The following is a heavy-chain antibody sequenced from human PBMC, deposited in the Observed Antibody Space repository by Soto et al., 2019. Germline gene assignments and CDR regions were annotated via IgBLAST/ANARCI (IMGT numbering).Heavy chain of an antibody. CDR1: GFSFSSIGEG. CDR3: VQSRCGGDCLQSYASHSYYGLDV. D-gene: IGHD2-21*02. Sequence: QITLKESGPTLVKPTQTLTLTCTFPGFSFSSIGEGVGWIRQPPGKALEWLALISWDDDKRYRPSLKSRLTISKATSKNQLVLTMSNMDPVDTATYYCVQSRCGGDCLQSYASHSYYGLDVWGQGTTVTVSS. V-gene: IGHV2-5*02. CDR2: ISWDDDK. J-gene: IGHJ6*02.